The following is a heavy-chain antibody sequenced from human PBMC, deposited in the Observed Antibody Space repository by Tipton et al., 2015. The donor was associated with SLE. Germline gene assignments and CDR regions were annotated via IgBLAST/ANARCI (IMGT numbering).Heavy chain of an antibody. V-gene: IGHV4-59*08. D-gene: IGHD3-16*01. CDR1: GGSISSYY. Sequence: LRLSCTVSGGSISSYYWSWIRQPPGKGLEWIGYIYYSGSTNYNPSLKSRVTISVDTSKNQFSLKLTSVTAADTAVYYCARQRLRLLSPLDSWGQGTTVTVSS. CDR3: ARQRLRLLSPLDS. CDR2: IYYSGST. J-gene: IGHJ6*02.